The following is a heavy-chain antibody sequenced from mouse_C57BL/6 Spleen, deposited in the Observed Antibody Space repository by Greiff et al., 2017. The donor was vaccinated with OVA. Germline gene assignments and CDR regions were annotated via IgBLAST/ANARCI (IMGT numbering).Heavy chain of an antibody. V-gene: IGHV1-15*01. Sequence: QVQLKQSGAELVRPGASVTLSCKASGYTFTDYEMHWVKQTPVHGLEWIGAIDPETGGTAYNQKFKGKAILTADKSSSTAYMELRSLTSEDSAVDYCTRRAGTAPFDYWGQGTTLTVSS. D-gene: IGHD3-3*01. CDR3: TRRAGTAPFDY. J-gene: IGHJ2*01. CDR1: GYTFTDYE. CDR2: IDPETGGT.